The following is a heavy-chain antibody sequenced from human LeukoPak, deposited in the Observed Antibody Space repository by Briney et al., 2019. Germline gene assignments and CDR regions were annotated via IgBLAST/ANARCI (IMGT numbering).Heavy chain of an antibody. CDR1: GFTFSSYA. V-gene: IGHV3-30*04. CDR2: ISYDGSNK. J-gene: IGHJ3*02. CDR3: ATDDYVWGSLAFDI. D-gene: IGHD3-16*01. Sequence: PGRSLRLSCAAFGFTFSSYAMHWVRQAPGKGLEWVAVISYDGSNKYYADSVKGRFTISRDNSKNTLYLQMNSLRAEDTAVYYCATDDYVWGSLAFDIWGQGTMVTVSS.